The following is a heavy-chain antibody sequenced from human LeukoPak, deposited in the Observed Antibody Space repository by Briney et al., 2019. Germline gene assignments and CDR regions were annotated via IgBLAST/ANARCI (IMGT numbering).Heavy chain of an antibody. CDR3: ACRMFASNWFKP. Sequence: GDSLKISCQGSGYSFIDYWIGWVRQMPGKGLEWMAVIYPGDSRTRYNPSFQGQVTISADKSINTAYLEWNSLKASDTALYYCACRMFASNWFKPWGQGTLVTVSS. D-gene: IGHD3-10*02. J-gene: IGHJ5*02. CDR2: IYPGDSRT. CDR1: GYSFIDYW. V-gene: IGHV5-51*01.